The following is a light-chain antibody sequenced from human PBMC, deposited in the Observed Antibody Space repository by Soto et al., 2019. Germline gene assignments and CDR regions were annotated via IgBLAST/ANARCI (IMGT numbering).Light chain of an antibody. CDR2: DAS. Sequence: EIVLTQSPGTLSLSPGERATLSCRTSLSVSVYLDWYQQKPGQAPRLLISDASNRATGIPARFSGSGSGTDFTLTISSLEPEDFAVYYCHQRQYWPPITFGQGTRLENK. J-gene: IGKJ5*01. CDR1: LSVSVY. V-gene: IGKV3-11*01. CDR3: HQRQYWPPIT.